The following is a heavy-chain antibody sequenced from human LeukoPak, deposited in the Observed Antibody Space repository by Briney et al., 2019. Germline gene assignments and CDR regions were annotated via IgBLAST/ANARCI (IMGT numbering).Heavy chain of an antibody. CDR1: GDSFSGYY. Sequence: SETLSLTCAVYGDSFSGYYWSWIRQPPGKGLEWIGYIYHSGSTYYNPSLKSRVTISVDRSKNQFSLKLSSVTAADTAVYYCARDGGDYEKGGFDYWGQGTLVTVSS. D-gene: IGHD4-17*01. V-gene: IGHV4-30-2*01. J-gene: IGHJ4*02. CDR2: IYHSGST. CDR3: ARDGGDYEKGGFDY.